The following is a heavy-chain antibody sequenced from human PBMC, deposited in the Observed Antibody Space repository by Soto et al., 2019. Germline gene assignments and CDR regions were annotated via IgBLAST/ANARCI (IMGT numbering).Heavy chain of an antibody. CDR1: GFTFTTYA. CDR3: VKEISIFGVLIFDY. Sequence: PGGSLRLSCAASGFTFTTYAMSWVRQAPGKGLEWVSAISGSGGDTYYADSVKGRSTISRDNSRNTLFLQVNSLRVDDTAVYYCVKEISIFGVLIFDYWGQGTLVTVSS. V-gene: IGHV3-23*01. D-gene: IGHD3-3*02. CDR2: ISGSGGDT. J-gene: IGHJ4*02.